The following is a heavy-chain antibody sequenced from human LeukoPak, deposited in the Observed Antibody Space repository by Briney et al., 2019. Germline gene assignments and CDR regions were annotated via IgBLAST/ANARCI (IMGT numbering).Heavy chain of an antibody. J-gene: IGHJ3*01. CDR3: ARGGDFGVPAPLGIDAFDF. Sequence: GGSLRLSCAASGFNFSSYAMSWVRQAPGKGLEWVSAISGSGCSTYYADSVKGRFTISRDNSKNTLYLQMNSLKTEDTAVYYCARGGDFGVPAPLGIDAFDFWGQGTMVTVSS. CDR1: GFNFSSYA. V-gene: IGHV3-23*01. CDR2: ISGSGCST. D-gene: IGHD2-2*01.